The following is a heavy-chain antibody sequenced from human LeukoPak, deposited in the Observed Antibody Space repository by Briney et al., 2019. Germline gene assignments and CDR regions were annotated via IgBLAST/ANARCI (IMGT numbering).Heavy chain of an antibody. D-gene: IGHD3-22*01. V-gene: IGHV3-30*02. CDR2: IRYDGSNK. CDR1: GFTFSSYG. J-gene: IGHJ4*02. Sequence: GGSLRLSCAASGFTFSSYGMHWVRQAPGKGLEWVAFIRYDGSNKYYADSVKGRFTISRDNAKNSLYLQMNSLRAEDTAVYYCVRDDSSGYYYWGQGTLVTVSS. CDR3: VRDDSSGYYY.